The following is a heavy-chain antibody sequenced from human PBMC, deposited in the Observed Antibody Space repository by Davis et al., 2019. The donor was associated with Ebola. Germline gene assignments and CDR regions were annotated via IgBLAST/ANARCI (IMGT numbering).Heavy chain of an antibody. J-gene: IGHJ5*02. V-gene: IGHV1-46*01. CDR3: AREVRYCSGGSCSQDNWFDP. D-gene: IGHD2-15*01. CDR1: GYTFTSYY. CDR2: INPSGGST. Sequence: ASVKVSCKASGYTFTSYYRHWVRHAPGQGLEWMGIINPSGGSTSYAQKFQGRVTMTRDTSTSTVYMELSSLRSEDTAVYYCAREVRYCSGGSCSQDNWFDPWGQGTLVTVSS.